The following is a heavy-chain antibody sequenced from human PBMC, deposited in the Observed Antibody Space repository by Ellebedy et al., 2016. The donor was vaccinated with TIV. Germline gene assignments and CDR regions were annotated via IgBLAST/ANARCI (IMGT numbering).Heavy chain of an antibody. V-gene: IGHV1-24*01. CDR2: FDPEDGET. Sequence: AASVKVSCKVSGYTLTELSMHWARQAPGKGLEWMGGFDPEDGETIYAQKFQGRVTMTEDTSTDTVYMELSSLRSEDTAVYYCAREDTLVGATAMYYFDYWGQGTLVTVSS. D-gene: IGHD1-26*01. CDR3: AREDTLVGATAMYYFDY. J-gene: IGHJ4*02. CDR1: GYTLTELS.